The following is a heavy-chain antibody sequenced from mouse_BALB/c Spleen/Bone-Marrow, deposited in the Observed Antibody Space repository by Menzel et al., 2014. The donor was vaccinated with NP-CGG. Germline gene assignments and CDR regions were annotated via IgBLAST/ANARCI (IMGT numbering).Heavy chain of an antibody. Sequence: VQLQQSASELARPGASVRLSCRASGYTFTDYTMQWVKQRPGQGLEWIGYIVPRGGYTDYNQKFKDKTTLTADKSSSTAYMQLSRLTSEDSAVYYCARVDITTAFFDYWGRGATLTVSS. V-gene: IGHV1-4*02. D-gene: IGHD1-2*01. J-gene: IGHJ2*01. CDR2: IVPRGGYT. CDR3: ARVDITTAFFDY. CDR1: GYTFTDYT.